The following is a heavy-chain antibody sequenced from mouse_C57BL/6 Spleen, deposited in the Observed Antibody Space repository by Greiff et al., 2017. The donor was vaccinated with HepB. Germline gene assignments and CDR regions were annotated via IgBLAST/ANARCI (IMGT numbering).Heavy chain of an antibody. J-gene: IGHJ2*01. D-gene: IGHD1-1*01. CDR3: ASSYYGSSY. Sequence: QLQQSGPELVKPGASVKISCKASGYTFTDYYMNWVKQSHGKSLEWIGDINPNNGGTSYNQKFKGKATLTVDKSSSTAYMELRSLTSEDSAVYYCASSYYGSSYWGQGTTLTVSS. V-gene: IGHV1-26*01. CDR1: GYTFTDYY. CDR2: INPNNGGT.